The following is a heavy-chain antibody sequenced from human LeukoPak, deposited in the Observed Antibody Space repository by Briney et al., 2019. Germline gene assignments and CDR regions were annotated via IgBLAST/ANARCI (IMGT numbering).Heavy chain of an antibody. D-gene: IGHD1-26*01. CDR3: AKTDGATMDFDY. CDR2: ISGSGGST. V-gene: IGHV3-23*01. CDR1: GFTFSSYD. J-gene: IGHJ4*02. Sequence: GGTLRLSCAASGFTFSSYDMSWVRQAPGKGLEWVSAISGSGGSTYYADSVKGRFTISRDNSKNSLYLQMNSLRGEDTAVYYCAKTDGATMDFDYWGQGTLVTVSS.